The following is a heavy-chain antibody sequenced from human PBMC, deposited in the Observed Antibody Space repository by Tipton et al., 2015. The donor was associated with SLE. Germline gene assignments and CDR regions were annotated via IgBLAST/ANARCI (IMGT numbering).Heavy chain of an antibody. J-gene: IGHJ5*02. CDR3: ARHSPNWFDP. CDR1: GGFFGGFY. Sequence: TLSLTCSVYGGFFGGFYWNWIRQAPGKGLQWIGDITHSGATNYDPSLESRVTISIDTSKNQFSLILTSVSAADTAVYYCARHSPNWFDPWGQGMLVTVSS. V-gene: IGHV4-34*01. CDR2: ITHSGAT.